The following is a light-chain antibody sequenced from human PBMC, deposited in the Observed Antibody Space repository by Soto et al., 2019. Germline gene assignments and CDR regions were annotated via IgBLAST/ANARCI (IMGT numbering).Light chain of an antibody. CDR3: ATWDDGLNGWV. J-gene: IGLJ3*02. CDR2: NNN. V-gene: IGLV1-44*01. Sequence: QSVVTQPPSASGTPGQRVTISCSGRSSNIGSNAVNWYQQFPGRAPKVLIYNNNERPSGVPDRFSGSKSGTSASLAISGLQSEHEADYYCATWDDGLNGWVFGGGTKVTVL. CDR1: SSNIGSNA.